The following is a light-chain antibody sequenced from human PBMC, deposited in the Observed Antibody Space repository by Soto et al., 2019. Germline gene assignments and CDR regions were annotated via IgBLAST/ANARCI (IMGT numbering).Light chain of an antibody. CDR2: DVN. Sequence: QSALTQPASVSGSPGQSITISCTGTSSDIGAFDLVSWYQQHPGKAPKVMIYDVNTRPSGVSSRFSGSKSGNTASLAISGLQAEDEADYYCSSYTITSTRLFGTGTKLTVL. J-gene: IGLJ1*01. CDR1: SSDIGAFDL. CDR3: SSYTITSTRL. V-gene: IGLV2-14*01.